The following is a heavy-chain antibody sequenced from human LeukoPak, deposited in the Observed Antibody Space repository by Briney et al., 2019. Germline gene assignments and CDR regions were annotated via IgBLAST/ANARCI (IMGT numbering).Heavy chain of an antibody. CDR3: ARDPIYNWNYVNWFDP. CDR1: GGTFSSYA. V-gene: IGHV1-69*04. D-gene: IGHD1-7*01. J-gene: IGHJ5*02. Sequence: ASVKVSCKASGGTFSSYAISWVRQAPGQGLEWMGRIIPILGIANYAQKFQGRVTITADKSTSTAYMELSSLRSEDTAVYYCARDPIYNWNYVNWFDPWGQGTLVTVSS. CDR2: IIPILGIA.